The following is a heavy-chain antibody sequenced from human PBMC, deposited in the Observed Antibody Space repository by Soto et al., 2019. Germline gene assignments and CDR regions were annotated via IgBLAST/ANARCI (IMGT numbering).Heavy chain of an antibody. V-gene: IGHV3-21*01. Sequence: GGSLRLSCAASGFTFSSYSMNWVRQAPGKGLEWVSSISSSSSYIYYADSVKGRFTISRDNAKNSPYLQMDSLRAEDTAVYYCARDSSSSSDYGMDVWGQGTTVTVSS. CDR1: GFTFSSYS. CDR2: ISSSSSYI. J-gene: IGHJ6*02. CDR3: ARDSSSSSDYGMDV. D-gene: IGHD6-13*01.